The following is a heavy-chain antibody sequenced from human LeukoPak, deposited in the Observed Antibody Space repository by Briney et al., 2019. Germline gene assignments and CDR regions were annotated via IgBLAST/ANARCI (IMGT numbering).Heavy chain of an antibody. CDR1: GGSISSSGYY. D-gene: IGHD1-26*01. J-gene: IGHJ2*01. CDR3: ARHPSEIGSYYFDL. V-gene: IGHV4-39*01. Sequence: SETLSLTCTVSGGSISSSGYYWGWIRQPPGKGLEWIGIIYYTGSTHYHPSLKSRVTISVDTSKNQFSLKLSSVTAADTAVYYCARHPSEIGSYYFDLWGRGTLVTVSS. CDR2: IYYTGST.